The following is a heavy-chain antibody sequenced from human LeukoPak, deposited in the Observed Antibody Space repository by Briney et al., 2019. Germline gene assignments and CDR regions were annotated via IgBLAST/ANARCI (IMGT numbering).Heavy chain of an antibody. CDR3: ARGLYYMDV. V-gene: IGHV3-48*01. J-gene: IGHJ6*03. CDR1: GFTFSTHT. Sequence: PGRSLRLSCAASGFTFSTHTMAWVRQAPGKGLEWLSYISGSSNVIYYADSVKGRFTISRDNAKDSLYLQMNSLKAGDTAVYYCARGLYYMDVWGKGTTVTVS. CDR2: ISGSSNVI.